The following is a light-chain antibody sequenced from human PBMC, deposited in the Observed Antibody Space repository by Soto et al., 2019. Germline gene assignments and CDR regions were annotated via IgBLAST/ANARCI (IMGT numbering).Light chain of an antibody. J-gene: IGLJ1*01. Sequence: QSALTQPPSASGSPGQSVTISCTGTSSDVGGYNYVSWYQQHPDKVPKLMVYEVNKRPSGVPDRFSGSKSGNTASLTVSGLQAEDEAAYYCTSYAGGNNVFGTGTKLTVL. CDR1: SSDVGGYNY. CDR2: EVN. V-gene: IGLV2-8*01. CDR3: TSYAGGNNV.